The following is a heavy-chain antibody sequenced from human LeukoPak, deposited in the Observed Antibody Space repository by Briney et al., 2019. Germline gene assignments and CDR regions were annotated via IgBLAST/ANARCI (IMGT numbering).Heavy chain of an antibody. J-gene: IGHJ4*02. CDR3: ARVNYYDSSGYPAGPLDY. CDR1: GFTFSDYY. V-gene: IGHV3-11*06. Sequence: PGGSLRLSCAASGFTFSDYYMSWIRQAPGKGLEWVSYISSSSSYTNYADSVKGRFTISRDNAKNSLYLQMNSLRAEDTAVYYCARVNYYDSSGYPAGPLDYWGQGTLVTVSS. D-gene: IGHD3-22*01. CDR2: ISSSSSYT.